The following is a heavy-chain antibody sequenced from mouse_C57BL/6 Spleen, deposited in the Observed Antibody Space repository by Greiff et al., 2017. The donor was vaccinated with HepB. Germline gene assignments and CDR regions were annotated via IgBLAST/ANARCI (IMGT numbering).Heavy chain of an antibody. V-gene: IGHV1-80*01. CDR1: GYAFSSYW. CDR2: IYPGDGDT. Sequence: QVQLQQSGAELVKPGASVKISCKASGYAFSSYWMNWVKQRPGKGLEWIGQIYPGDGDTNYNGKFKGKATLTADKSSSTAYMQLSSLTAEDSAVYFCARIYYGSSYAMDYWGQGTSVTVSS. D-gene: IGHD1-1*01. J-gene: IGHJ4*01. CDR3: ARIYYGSSYAMDY.